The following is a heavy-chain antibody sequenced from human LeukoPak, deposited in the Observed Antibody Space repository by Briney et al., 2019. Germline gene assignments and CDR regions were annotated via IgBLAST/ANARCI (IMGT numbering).Heavy chain of an antibody. V-gene: IGHV3-48*04. Sequence: PGGSLRLSCAASGFTFSTYSMNWVRQAPGKGREGGSYINRSSSTLYYADSVKRTFTISTANATTSLYLHMHSLRAEAGAVYYCARVLRFLEWEHYYYMDVWGKGTTVTVSS. J-gene: IGHJ6*03. CDR3: ARVLRFLEWEHYYYMDV. CDR2: INRSSSTL. D-gene: IGHD3-3*01. CDR1: GFTFSTYS.